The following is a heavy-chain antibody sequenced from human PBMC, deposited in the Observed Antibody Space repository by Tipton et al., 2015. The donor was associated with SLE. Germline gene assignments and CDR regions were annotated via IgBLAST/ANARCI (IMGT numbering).Heavy chain of an antibody. CDR2: IMWSSDRI. Sequence: SLRLSCAASGLTITDHAMHWVRQAPGKGLEWVSGIMWSSDRIGYADSVKGRFTISRDNARNSLYLQMSSLRVEDTAFYFCTKDISAGGLDFWGRGTLVTVSS. D-gene: IGHD4-23*01. CDR1: GLTITDHA. CDR3: TKDISAGGLDF. V-gene: IGHV3-9*01. J-gene: IGHJ4*02.